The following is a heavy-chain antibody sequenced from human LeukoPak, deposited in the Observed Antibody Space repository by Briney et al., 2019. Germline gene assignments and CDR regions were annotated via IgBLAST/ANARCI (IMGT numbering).Heavy chain of an antibody. CDR1: GFTFSDYY. V-gene: IGHV3-11*01. CDR2: ISSSGSTI. J-gene: IGHJ4*02. Sequence: GGSLRLSCAASGFTFSDYYMSWIRQAPGKGLEWVSYISSSGSTIYYADSVKGRFTISRDNAKNSLYLQMNSLRAEDTAVYYCAKETSSGNFVTIDCWGQGTLVTVSS. D-gene: IGHD1-26*01. CDR3: AKETSSGNFVTIDC.